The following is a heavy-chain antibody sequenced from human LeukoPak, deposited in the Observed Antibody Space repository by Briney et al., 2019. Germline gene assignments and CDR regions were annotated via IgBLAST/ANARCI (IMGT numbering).Heavy chain of an antibody. V-gene: IGHV3-66*01. CDR1: GFTVSSNY. CDR2: IYSGGST. D-gene: IGHD6-13*01. Sequence: GGSLRLSCAASGFTVSSNYMSWVRQAPGKGLEWVSIIYSGGSTYYPDSVKGRFTISRDNSKNTLYLQMNSLRAEDTAVYYCARESIAAAGVDAFDIWGQGTMVTVSS. J-gene: IGHJ3*02. CDR3: ARESIAAAGVDAFDI.